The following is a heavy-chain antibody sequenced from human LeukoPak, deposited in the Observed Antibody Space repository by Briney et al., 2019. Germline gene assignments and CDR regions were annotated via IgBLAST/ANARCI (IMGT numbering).Heavy chain of an antibody. CDR2: ISSSGGTI. CDR3: ARKQVDSVAMEYYFDY. J-gene: IGHJ4*02. V-gene: IGHV3-48*03. Sequence: GGSLRLSCAASGFTFSSYEINWVRQAPGKGLEWVSYISSSGGTIYYADSAKGRFTISRDNAKNSLYLQMNSLRAEDTAVYYCARKQVDSVAMEYYFDYWGQGTLVTVSS. D-gene: IGHD5-12*01. CDR1: GFTFSSYE.